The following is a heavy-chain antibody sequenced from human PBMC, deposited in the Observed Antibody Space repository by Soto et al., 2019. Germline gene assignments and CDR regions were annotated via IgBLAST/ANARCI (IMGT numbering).Heavy chain of an antibody. V-gene: IGHV4-59*01. CDR3: ARAWGYAFDF. D-gene: IGHD7-27*01. CDR2: IYYSGST. J-gene: IGHJ3*01. Sequence: QVQLQESGPGLVKPSETLSLTCSVSGGSISSYYWSWIRQPPGKGLEWIGYIYYSGSTNYNPSLKSRVTISVDTSKNQFSLKLSSVTAADTAVYYCARAWGYAFDFSGQGTMVTVSS. CDR1: GGSISSYY.